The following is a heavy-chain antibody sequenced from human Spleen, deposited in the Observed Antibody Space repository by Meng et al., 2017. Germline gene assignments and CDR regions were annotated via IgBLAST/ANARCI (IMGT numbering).Heavy chain of an antibody. CDR2: INWSGGNT. CDR1: GFTFSSYE. J-gene: IGHJ3*02. Sequence: GESLKISCAASGFTFSSYEMNWVRQAPGKGLEWVSGINWSGGNTGYADSVKGRFTISRDNAKNSLYLQMNSLRAEDTALYYCARDHCSGGSCYLSAFDIWGQGTMVTVSS. D-gene: IGHD2-15*01. CDR3: ARDHCSGGSCYLSAFDI. V-gene: IGHV3-20*04.